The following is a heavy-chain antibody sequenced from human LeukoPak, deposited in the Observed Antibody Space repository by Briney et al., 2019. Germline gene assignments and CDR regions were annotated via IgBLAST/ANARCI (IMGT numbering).Heavy chain of an antibody. Sequence: PSETLSLTCTVSGGSISSGGYYWSWIRQHPGKGLELIGYIYYSGSTYYNPSLKSRVTISVDTSKNQFSLKLSSVTAADTAVYYCATIQGYCSSTSCPGAFDPWGQGTLVTVSS. V-gene: IGHV4-31*03. J-gene: IGHJ5*02. CDR2: IYYSGST. D-gene: IGHD2-2*01. CDR3: ATIQGYCSSTSCPGAFDP. CDR1: GGSISSGGYY.